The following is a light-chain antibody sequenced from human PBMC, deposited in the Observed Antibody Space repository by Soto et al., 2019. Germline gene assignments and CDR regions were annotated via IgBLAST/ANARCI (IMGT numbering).Light chain of an antibody. CDR1: QRVGGN. Sequence: IVLTQSPATVSVSPGERATLFCRASQRVGGNLAWYQQKPGQAPRLLMYGASIRATGFPDRFSGSGSGTEFPLTISSLQSEDFAVYYCQQYNHWPPLTFGGGTKVELK. CDR3: QQYNHWPPLT. V-gene: IGKV3-15*01. CDR2: GAS. J-gene: IGKJ4*01.